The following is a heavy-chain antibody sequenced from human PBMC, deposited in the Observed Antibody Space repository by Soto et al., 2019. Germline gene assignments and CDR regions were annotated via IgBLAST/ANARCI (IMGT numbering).Heavy chain of an antibody. J-gene: IGHJ4*02. CDR2: IYYDGST. Sequence: SATLSLTCTVSGGSINSNNYYWAWIRQPPGKGLAWSASIYYDGSTYYDTSLKSRVTIPRDTSKNQFSLRLTSMTAADTAVYYCAKVVVAATRHSDFDSWGQGTLVTVSS. CDR1: GGSINSNNYY. CDR3: AKVVVAATRHSDFDS. V-gene: IGHV4-39*02. D-gene: IGHD2-15*01.